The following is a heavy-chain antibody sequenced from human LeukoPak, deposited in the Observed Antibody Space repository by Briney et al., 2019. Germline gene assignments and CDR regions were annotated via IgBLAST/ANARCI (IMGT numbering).Heavy chain of an antibody. Sequence: PSETLSLTCTVSGGSISSGDYYWSWIRQPPGKGLEWIGYIYYSGSTYYNPSLKSRVTISVDTSKNQFSLKLSSVTAADTAVYYCARSAPARHLNDAFDIWGQGTMVTVSS. CDR3: ARSAPARHLNDAFDI. V-gene: IGHV4-30-4*01. D-gene: IGHD6-6*01. J-gene: IGHJ3*02. CDR2: IYYSGST. CDR1: GGSISSGDYY.